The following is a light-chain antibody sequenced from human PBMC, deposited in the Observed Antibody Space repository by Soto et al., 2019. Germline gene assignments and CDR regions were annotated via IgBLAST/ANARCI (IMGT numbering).Light chain of an antibody. J-gene: IGLJ1*01. CDR3: QTWGTGIRV. CDR2: INSDGSH. CDR1: SLHSSYA. V-gene: IGLV4-69*01. Sequence: QLVLTQSPSASASLGASVKFICTLSSLHSSYAIAWHQQQPEKGPRYLMKINSDGSHSKGDGIPDRFSGSSSGAERYLTISSLQSEDEADYYCQTWGTGIRVFGTGTKVTVL.